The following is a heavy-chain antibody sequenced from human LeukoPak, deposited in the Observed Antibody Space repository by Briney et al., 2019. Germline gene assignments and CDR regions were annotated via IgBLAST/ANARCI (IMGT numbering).Heavy chain of an antibody. V-gene: IGHV3-15*01. Sequence: GGSLRLSCAASGFTFSNAWMSWVRQAPGKGLEWVGRIKSKTDGGTTDYAAPVKGRFTISRDDSKNTLYQQMNSLKTEDTAVYYCTTLSYYYYYYMDVWGKGTTVTVSS. CDR2: IKSKTDGGTT. CDR3: TTLSYYYYYYMDV. J-gene: IGHJ6*03. CDR1: GFTFSNAW.